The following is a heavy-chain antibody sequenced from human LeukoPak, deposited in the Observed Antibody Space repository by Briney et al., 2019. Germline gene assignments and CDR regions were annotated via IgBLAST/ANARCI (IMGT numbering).Heavy chain of an antibody. D-gene: IGHD2-15*01. CDR1: GGSISGSSYC. V-gene: IGHV4-39*01. Sequence: PSETLSLTCTVSGGSISGSSYCWGWIRQPPGKGLEWVGSISYSGNTYYNPSLKSRVTMFVDTSKNQFSLNLTSVTAADTALYYCARLPVVVVPAWFDLWGQGTLVTVSS. CDR2: ISYSGNT. J-gene: IGHJ5*02. CDR3: ARLPVVVVPAWFDL.